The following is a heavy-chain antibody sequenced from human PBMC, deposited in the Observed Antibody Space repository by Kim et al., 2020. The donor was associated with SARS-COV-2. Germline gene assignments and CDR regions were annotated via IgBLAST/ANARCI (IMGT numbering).Heavy chain of an antibody. J-gene: IGHJ4*02. Sequence: GGSLRLSCAASGFSFTTFWMSWARQAPDKGLEWVATIKQDATEKYYVDSVKGRFTISRDNAKNSLYLQMNSLRAEDTAVYYCARGKGYYWGQGTLVTVSS. D-gene: IGHD2-15*01. CDR3: ARGKGYY. CDR1: GFSFTTFW. V-gene: IGHV3-7*01. CDR2: IKQDATEK.